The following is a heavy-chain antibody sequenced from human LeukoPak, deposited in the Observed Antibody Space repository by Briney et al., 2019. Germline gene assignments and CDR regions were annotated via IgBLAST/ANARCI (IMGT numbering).Heavy chain of an antibody. CDR2: IAHHGNNK. Sequence: GGSLRLSCGASGFTFSSSAMHWVRQGPGKGLEWVAYIAHHGNNKYYADSVKGRFTISRDNSKGSLYLQMNSLRADDTAVYYCAKGGSWSCTDWGQGTLVRVSS. CDR3: AKGGSWSCTD. J-gene: IGHJ4*02. CDR1: GFTFSSSA. V-gene: IGHV3-30*02. D-gene: IGHD2-8*02.